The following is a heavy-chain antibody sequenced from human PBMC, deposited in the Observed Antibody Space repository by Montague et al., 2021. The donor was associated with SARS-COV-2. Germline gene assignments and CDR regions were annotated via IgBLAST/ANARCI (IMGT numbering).Heavy chain of an antibody. CDR3: ARVQVTIFVILIMLTAAGALDS. V-gene: IGHV4-34*01. J-gene: IGHJ3*02. Sequence: KKNVSTNYNPSLKSRLSISVDTSKNQFSLKLNSVSAADTAVYYCARVQVTIFVILIMLTAAGALDSWSQGTKVTVSS. CDR2: KKNVST. D-gene: IGHD3-3*01.